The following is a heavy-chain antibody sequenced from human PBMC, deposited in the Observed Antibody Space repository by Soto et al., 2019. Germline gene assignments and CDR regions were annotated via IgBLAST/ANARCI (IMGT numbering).Heavy chain of an antibody. D-gene: IGHD2-15*01. CDR1: GYTFTSYA. CDR3: ARATFYCSGGSCYVGGAAFDI. CDR2: INAGNGNT. Sequence: GASVKVSCKASGYTFTSYAMHWVRQAPGQRLEWMGWINAGNGNTKYSQKFQGRVTITRGTSASTAYMELSSLRSEDTAVYYCARATFYCSGGSCYVGGAAFDIWGQGNPGHRLL. V-gene: IGHV1-3*01. J-gene: IGHJ3*02.